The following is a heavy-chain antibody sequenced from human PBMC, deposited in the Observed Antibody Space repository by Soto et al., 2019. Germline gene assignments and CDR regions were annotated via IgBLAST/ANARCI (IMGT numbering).Heavy chain of an antibody. CDR3: ARGDVVAGPFDY. CDR1: GGSFSGYY. V-gene: IGHV4-34*01. CDR2: INHSGST. Sequence: QVQLQQWGAGLLKPSETLSLTCAVYGGSFSGYYWSWIRQPPGKGLEWIGEINHSGSTNYNPSLKSRVTISVDTSKNQFFLKLSSVTAADTAVYYCARGDVVAGPFDYWGQGTLVTVSS. D-gene: IGHD6-19*01. J-gene: IGHJ4*02.